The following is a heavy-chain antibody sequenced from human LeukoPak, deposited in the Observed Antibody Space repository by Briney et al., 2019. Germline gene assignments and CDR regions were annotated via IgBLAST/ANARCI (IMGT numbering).Heavy chain of an antibody. J-gene: IGHJ4*02. V-gene: IGHV5-51*01. D-gene: IGHD3-22*01. CDR3: ARRAAVHYDSSGYYPRPYYFDY. Sequence: GESLQISCKGSGYSFTSYWIGWVRQLPGKGLEWMGIIYPGDSDTRYSPSFQGQVTISADKSISTAYLQWSSLKASDTAMHYCARRAAVHYDSSGYYPRPYYFDYWGQGTLVTVSS. CDR2: IYPGDSDT. CDR1: GYSFTSYW.